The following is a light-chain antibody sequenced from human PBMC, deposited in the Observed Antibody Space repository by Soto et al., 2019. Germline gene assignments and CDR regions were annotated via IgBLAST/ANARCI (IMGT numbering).Light chain of an antibody. J-gene: IGKJ1*01. Sequence: EIGLTQSPGTLSLSPGERATPVCKASQSVCRRYLAWYQQKPGQAPRLLIYGASSMDTGIPDRFSGSGSGTDFTLTISRLEPEDFAVYYCQQYGSSPRTFGQGTKVEIK. CDR2: GAS. V-gene: IGKV3-20*01. CDR1: QSVCRRY. CDR3: QQYGSSPRT.